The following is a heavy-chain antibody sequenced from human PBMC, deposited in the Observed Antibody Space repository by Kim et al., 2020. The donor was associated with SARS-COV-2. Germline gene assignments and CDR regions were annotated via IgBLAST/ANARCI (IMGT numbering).Heavy chain of an antibody. CDR3: VRDGRPGIWYPALDS. CDR2: ISNDDGGI. D-gene: IGHD6-13*01. V-gene: IGHV3-48*01. J-gene: IGHJ4*02. CDR1: GFTFRDYR. Sequence: GGSLRLSCVAFGFTFRDYRMNWVRQAPGKGLEWLSFISNDDGGIYYADSVRGRFTVSRDDAKNSLYLQMNSLTVDDTAVYYYVRDGRPGIWYPALDSWGQGTLVTVSS.